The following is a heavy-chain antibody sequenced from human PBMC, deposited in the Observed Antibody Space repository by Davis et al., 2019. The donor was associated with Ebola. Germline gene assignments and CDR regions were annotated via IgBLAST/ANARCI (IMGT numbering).Heavy chain of an antibody. CDR1: GGSFSGYY. J-gene: IGHJ2*01. CDR2: INHSGST. CDR3: ARQNWYFDL. V-gene: IGHV4-34*01. Sequence: SETLSLTCAVYGGSFSGYYWSWIRQPPGKGLEWIGGINHSGSTNYNPSLKSRVTISVDTSKNQFSLKLSSVTAADTAVYYCARQNWYFDLWGRGTLVTVSS.